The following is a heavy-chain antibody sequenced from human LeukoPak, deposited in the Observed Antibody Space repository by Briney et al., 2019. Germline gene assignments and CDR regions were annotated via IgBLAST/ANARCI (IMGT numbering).Heavy chain of an antibody. CDR3: AKGLEGTRRPLGY. V-gene: IGHV3-23*01. CDR1: GFTFSSYA. J-gene: IGHJ4*02. CDR2: ISGSGGST. Sequence: GGSLRLSCAASGFTFSSYAMSWVRQAPGKGLEWVSAISGSGGSTFSADSVKGRFTISRDNSKNTLYLQMNSLRAEDTAVYYCAKGLEGTRRPLGYWGQGTLVTVSS. D-gene: IGHD1-1*01.